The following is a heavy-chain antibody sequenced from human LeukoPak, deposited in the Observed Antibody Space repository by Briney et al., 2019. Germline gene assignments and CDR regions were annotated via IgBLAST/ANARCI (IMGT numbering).Heavy chain of an antibody. V-gene: IGHV3-53*01. CDR3: ARGVEPLAANTLAY. J-gene: IGHJ4*02. CDR2: LYSDGNT. D-gene: IGHD1-14*01. CDR1: GFTVITND. Sequence: HPGGSLRLSCAASGFTVITNDMTWVRQAPGKGLEWVSVLYSDGNTKYADSVQGRFTISRDTSKTTLYLEMNSLSPDDTAVYYCARGVEPLAANTLAYWGQGTLV.